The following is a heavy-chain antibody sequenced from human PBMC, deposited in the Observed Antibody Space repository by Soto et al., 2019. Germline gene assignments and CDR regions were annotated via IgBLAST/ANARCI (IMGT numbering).Heavy chain of an antibody. D-gene: IGHD3-10*01. CDR2: VYYTGST. CDR1: DGSISSYY. J-gene: IGHJ5*02. V-gene: IGHV4-59*01. Sequence: QVQLQESGPGLVKPSETLSLTCTISDGSISSYYWSWIRQPPGKGLEWIGYVYYTGSTNYNPSLKSRVTISLDTSKNQFSLRLSSMTAADTAVYYCVRGYYGSGSYGGWFDPWGQGTLVTVSS. CDR3: VRGYYGSGSYGGWFDP.